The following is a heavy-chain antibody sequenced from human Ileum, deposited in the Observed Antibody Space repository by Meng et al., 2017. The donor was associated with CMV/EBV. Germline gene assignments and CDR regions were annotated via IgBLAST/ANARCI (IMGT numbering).Heavy chain of an antibody. CDR1: GGSISDSY. D-gene: IGHD4-11*01. J-gene: IGHJ5*02. V-gene: IGHV4-59*01. CDR3: ARKTTGFYDNNKPWYNWFDP. Sequence: GSLRLSCSVSGGSISDSYWSWIRQAPGQGLEWIGYIHYTGTTDYNPSLKSRVTISIDPSKSQFSLNLLSVTAADTALYYCARKTTGFYDNNKPWYNWFDPWGQGTLVTV. CDR2: IHYTGTT.